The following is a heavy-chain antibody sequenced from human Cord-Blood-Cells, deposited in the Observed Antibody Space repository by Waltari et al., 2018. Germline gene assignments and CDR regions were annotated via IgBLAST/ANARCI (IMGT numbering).Heavy chain of an antibody. V-gene: IGHV4-39*01. Sequence: QLQLQESGPGLVKPSETLSLTCTVSGGSISSSSYYWGWIRPPPGKGLEWIGSIYYSGSTYYNPSLKSRVTISVDTSKNQFSLNLSSVTAADTAVYYCASPGADYYDSSGYLYYFDYWGQGTLVTVSS. J-gene: IGHJ4*02. D-gene: IGHD3-22*01. CDR2: IYYSGST. CDR1: GGSISSSSYY. CDR3: ASPGADYYDSSGYLYYFDY.